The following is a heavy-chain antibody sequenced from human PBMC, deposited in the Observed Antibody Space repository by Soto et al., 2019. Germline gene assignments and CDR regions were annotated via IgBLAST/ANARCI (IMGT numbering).Heavy chain of an antibody. CDR2: ISNSGGDTI. CDR1: GVTFSPYD. D-gene: IGHD4-17*01. Sequence: PXGSLRLSCAPSGVTFSPYDMNWVRQAPGKGLEWVSYISNSGGDTIYYADSVKGRFTISRDNAKNSLYLQVNSLSAEDTAVYYCARAKYGDYAGAFDISGQGSMVTVSS. J-gene: IGHJ3*02. V-gene: IGHV3-48*03. CDR3: ARAKYGDYAGAFDI.